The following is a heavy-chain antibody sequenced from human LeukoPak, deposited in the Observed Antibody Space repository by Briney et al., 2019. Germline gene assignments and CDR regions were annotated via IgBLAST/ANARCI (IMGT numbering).Heavy chain of an antibody. Sequence: AGGSLRLSCAASGFTFSSYGMHWVRQAPGKGLEWVAVIWYDGSNKYYTDSVKGRFTISRDNSKNTLYLQMNSLRAEDTAVYYCAKDRQQLANFDYWGQGTLVTVSS. CDR1: GFTFSSYG. J-gene: IGHJ4*02. CDR2: IWYDGSNK. V-gene: IGHV3-33*06. CDR3: AKDRQQLANFDY. D-gene: IGHD6-13*01.